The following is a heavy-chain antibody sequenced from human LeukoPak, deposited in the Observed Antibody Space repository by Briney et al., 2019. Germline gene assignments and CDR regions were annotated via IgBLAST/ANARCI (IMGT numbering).Heavy chain of an antibody. CDR1: EFTFSNFW. J-gene: IGHJ4*02. D-gene: IGHD4-17*01. CDR3: ARAIDYGYPGGY. CDR2: IKQDGTEK. Sequence: QTGGSLRLSCVASEFTFSNFWMSWVRHAAGKGLEWVANIKQDGTEKYYVDSVKGRFTVSRDNAKNSLYLQMNSLRAEDTAVYYCARAIDYGYPGGYWGQGTLVTVSS. V-gene: IGHV3-7*01.